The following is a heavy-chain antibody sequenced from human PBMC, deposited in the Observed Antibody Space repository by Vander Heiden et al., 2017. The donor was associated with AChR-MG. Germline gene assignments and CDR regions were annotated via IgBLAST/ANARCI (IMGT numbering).Heavy chain of an antibody. V-gene: IGHV3-73*02. Sequence: EVLLVESGEGLVQPGGSLKLSRAASGFTFSDSPIHWVRQAYGKGLEWVGHFGSKVNNYATEYAASVKGRFTISRDDSKNTAYLQMNSLKTDDTAIYYCTRQAIGTGSLDYWGHGTLVTVSS. D-gene: IGHD3-9*01. CDR3: TRQAIGTGSLDY. CDR1: GFTFSDSP. J-gene: IGHJ4*01. CDR2: FGSKVNNYAT.